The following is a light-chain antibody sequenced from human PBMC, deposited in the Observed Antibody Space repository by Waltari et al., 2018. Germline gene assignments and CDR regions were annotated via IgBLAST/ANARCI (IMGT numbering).Light chain of an antibody. V-gene: IGLV1-44*01. CDR3: AAWDDSLNGRWV. Sequence: QSVLTQPPSASGTPGQGVTISCSGGASTIGHNVVNLYQQVPGKAPKLLIYRSDRRPAGVPDRFSGSKSGTSASLAISGLQSEDEADYYCAAWDDSLNGRWVFGGGTKVTVL. J-gene: IGLJ3*02. CDR1: ASTIGHNV. CDR2: RSD.